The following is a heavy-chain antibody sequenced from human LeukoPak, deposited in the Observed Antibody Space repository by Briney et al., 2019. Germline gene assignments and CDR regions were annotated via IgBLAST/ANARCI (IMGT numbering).Heavy chain of an antibody. CDR3: AKVRNKWEPLGVDAFDI. CDR1: GFTFDDYA. CDR2: ISWNSGSI. J-gene: IGHJ3*02. D-gene: IGHD1-26*01. V-gene: IGHV3-9*01. Sequence: GGSLRLSCAASGFTFDDYAMHWVRQAPGKGLEWVSGISWNSGSIGYADSVKGRFTISRDNAKNSLYLQMNSLRAEDTALYYCAKVRNKWEPLGVDAFDIWAPVTMVTVYS.